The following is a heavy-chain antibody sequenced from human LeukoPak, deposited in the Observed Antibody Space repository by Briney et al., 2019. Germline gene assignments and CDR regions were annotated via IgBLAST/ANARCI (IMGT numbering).Heavy chain of an antibody. CDR1: GFTVSSNY. D-gene: IGHD3-10*01. CDR2: IYSGGTT. V-gene: IGHV3-66*02. CDR3: AKDRQNYYGSGSYALDI. J-gene: IGHJ3*02. Sequence: PGGSLRLSCAASGFTVSSNYMSWVRQAPGKGLEWVSVIYSGGTTYYADSVKGRFTISRDNSKNTLYLQMNSLRAEDTAVYYCAKDRQNYYGSGSYALDIWGRGTLVTVSS.